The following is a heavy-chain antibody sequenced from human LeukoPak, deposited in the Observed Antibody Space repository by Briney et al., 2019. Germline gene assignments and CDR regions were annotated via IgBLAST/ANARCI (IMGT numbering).Heavy chain of an antibody. D-gene: IGHD3-10*01. V-gene: IGHV3-23*01. CDR3: AKPYSYGSGSYDY. J-gene: IGHJ4*02. CDR1: GFTFSIYD. CDR2: ITGSSTTI. Sequence: PGGALRLSCAASGFTFSIYDMIGVRQAPGKGLEWVSVITGSSTTIVYADSVKGQFTISRDNSKNTLYLQMNSLRAEDTAVYYCAKPYSYGSGSYDYWGQGTLVTVSS.